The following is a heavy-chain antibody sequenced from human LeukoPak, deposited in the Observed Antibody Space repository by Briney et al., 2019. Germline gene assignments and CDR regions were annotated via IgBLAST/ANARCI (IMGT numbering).Heavy chain of an antibody. V-gene: IGHV3-7*04. CDR1: GFTFSTYW. CDR2: IKEDGSEK. D-gene: IGHD3-16*01. Sequence: PGGSLRLSCAASGFTFSTYWMSWVRQAPGKGLEWAANIKEDGSEKNYVDSVKARFTISRDNAKNSLYLQMSSLRAEDTAVYYCVRGFDAYLGFDIWGRGTVVTVSS. CDR3: VRGFDAYLGFDI. J-gene: IGHJ3*02.